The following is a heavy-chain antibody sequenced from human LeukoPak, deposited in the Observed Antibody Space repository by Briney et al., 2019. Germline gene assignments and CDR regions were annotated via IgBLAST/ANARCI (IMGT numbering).Heavy chain of an antibody. J-gene: IGHJ6*02. D-gene: IGHD4-17*01. Sequence: GGSLRLSCAASGFTFSSYAMSWVRQAPGKGLEWVSAISGSGGSTYYADSVKGRFTIPRYNSKNTVYLQMNSLRAEDTAVYYCASDVRYSYGMDVWGQGTTVTVSS. CDR1: GFTFSSYA. CDR3: ASDVRYSYGMDV. CDR2: ISGSGGST. V-gene: IGHV3-23*01.